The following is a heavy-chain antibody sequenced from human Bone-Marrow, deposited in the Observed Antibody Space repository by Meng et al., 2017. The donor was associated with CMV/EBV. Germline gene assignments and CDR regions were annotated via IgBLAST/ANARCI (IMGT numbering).Heavy chain of an antibody. V-gene: IGHV4-34*01. J-gene: IGHJ4*02. CDR3: ARGYCSSTSCYRDFDY. D-gene: IGHD2-2*01. CDR1: GGSVSGYY. Sequence: YGGSVSGYYWSWIRQPPGKGLEWIGEINHSGSTNYNPSLKSRVTISVDTSKNQFSLKLSSVTAADTAVYYCARGYCSSTSCYRDFDYWGQGTLVTVSS. CDR2: INHSGST.